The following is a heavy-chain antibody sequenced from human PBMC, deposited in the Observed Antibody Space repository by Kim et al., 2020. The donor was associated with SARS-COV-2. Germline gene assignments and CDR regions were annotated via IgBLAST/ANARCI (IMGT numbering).Heavy chain of an antibody. Sequence: GGSLRLSCAASGFTFSSYWMSWVRQAPGKGLEWVANIKQDGSEKYYVDSVKGRFTISRDNAKNSLYLQMNSLRAEDTAVYYCARDQGKHSSSWYWFDPWGQGTLVTVSS. CDR2: IKQDGSEK. V-gene: IGHV3-7*01. CDR1: GFTFSSYW. D-gene: IGHD6-13*01. J-gene: IGHJ5*02. CDR3: ARDQGKHSSSWYWFDP.